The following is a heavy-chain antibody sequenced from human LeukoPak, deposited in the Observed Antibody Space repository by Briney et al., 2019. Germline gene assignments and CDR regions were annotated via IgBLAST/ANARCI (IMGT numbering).Heavy chain of an antibody. V-gene: IGHV3-23*01. J-gene: IGHJ4*02. D-gene: IGHD1-14*01. CDR3: AKRTKDY. Sequence: PGGSVTHSCAASGFTFSIYAMSWVRQAPGKGLEWVSSISDSGGSPYYADSVKGRFTISRDNSNNTLYLQMNSLRADDTAVYYCAKRTKDYWGQGTLVTVSS. CDR1: GFTFSIYA. CDR2: ISDSGGSP.